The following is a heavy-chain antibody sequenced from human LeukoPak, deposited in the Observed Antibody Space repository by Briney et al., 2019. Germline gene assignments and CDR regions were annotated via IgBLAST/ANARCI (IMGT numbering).Heavy chain of an antibody. Sequence: PGGSLRLSCSASGFTFSSYAMHWVRQAPGKGLEYVSATSSNGGSTYYADSVKGRFTISRDNSKNTLYLQMSSLRAEDTAVYYCVKDNKGGAAAGDDYWGQGTLVTVSS. CDR3: VKDNKGGAAAGDDY. V-gene: IGHV3-64D*06. D-gene: IGHD6-13*01. J-gene: IGHJ4*02. CDR2: TSSNGGST. CDR1: GFTFSSYA.